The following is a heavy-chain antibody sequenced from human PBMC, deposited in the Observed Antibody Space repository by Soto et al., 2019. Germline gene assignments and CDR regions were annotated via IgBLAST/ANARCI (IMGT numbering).Heavy chain of an antibody. CDR1: GWSSSDYY. CDR3: ATHRENYYYYGMDV. CDR2: INHTGGT. D-gene: IGHD3-10*01. V-gene: IGHV4-34*01. J-gene: IGHJ6*02. Sequence: PSETLSLTCAVYGWSSSDYYWSWIRQPPGKGLERIGEINHTGGTNYHPSLKSRVTISVDTSKKQLSLKLSSVTAADTAVYYCATHRENYYYYGMDVWGQGTTVTVSS.